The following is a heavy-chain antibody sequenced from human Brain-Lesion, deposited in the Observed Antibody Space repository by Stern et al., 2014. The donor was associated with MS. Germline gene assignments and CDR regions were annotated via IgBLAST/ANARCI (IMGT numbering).Heavy chain of an antibody. CDR3: ARGRVVPGFQYYATDV. Sequence: QVQLVQSGPGLVKPSQTLSLSCTVSGGSISSGGYYWSWIRQPAGKGLEWIRRIFNSGSTSYTPSLKSRVTISIDTSKNQFSLRLTSMTAADTAVYYCARGRVVPGFQYYATDVWGQGTTVIVSS. CDR2: IFNSGST. J-gene: IGHJ6*02. V-gene: IGHV4-61*02. CDR1: GGSISSGGYY. D-gene: IGHD2-2*01.